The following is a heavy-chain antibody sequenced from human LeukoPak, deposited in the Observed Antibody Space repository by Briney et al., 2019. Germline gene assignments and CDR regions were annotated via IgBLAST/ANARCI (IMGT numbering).Heavy chain of an antibody. V-gene: IGHV1-46*01. D-gene: IGHD3-22*01. CDR3: ARNDYPFYDSSGYYHIDP. CDR2: INPSGGST. J-gene: IGHJ5*02. CDR1: GYTFTSYY. Sequence: ASVKVSCKASGYTFTSYYMHWVRQAPGQRLEWMGIINPSGGSTSYAQKFQGRVTMTRDMSTSTVYMELSSLRAEDTAVYYCARNDYPFYDSSGYYHIDPWGQGTLVTVSS.